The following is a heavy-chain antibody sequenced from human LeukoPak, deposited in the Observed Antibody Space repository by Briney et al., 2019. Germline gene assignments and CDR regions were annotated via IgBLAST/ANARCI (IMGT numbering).Heavy chain of an antibody. Sequence: GASVKVSCKASGYTFTDSYIHWVRQAPGQGLEWMGLLHPNTGDTFYAQKFRGRVTLTRDTSISTAYMELNRLTSDDTAVYYCAKDHSGSYEHLAQGTLVTISS. V-gene: IGHV1-2*06. CDR2: LHPNTGDT. J-gene: IGHJ1*01. CDR1: GYTFTDSY. CDR3: AKDHSGSYEH. D-gene: IGHD1-26*01.